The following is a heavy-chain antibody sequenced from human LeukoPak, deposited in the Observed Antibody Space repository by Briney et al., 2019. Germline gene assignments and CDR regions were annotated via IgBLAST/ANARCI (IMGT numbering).Heavy chain of an antibody. Sequence: PGGSLRLSCAASGFTFSNYCMGWVRQAPGKGLEWVANIKQDGSEKYYVDSVKGRFTISRDNAKNSLYLQMNSLRAEDTAVYYCARVEVPRNIFRVAATGIGYFQHWGQGTLVTVSS. D-gene: IGHD6-13*01. CDR3: ARVEVPRNIFRVAATGIGYFQH. J-gene: IGHJ1*01. CDR2: IKQDGSEK. V-gene: IGHV3-7*01. CDR1: GFTFSNYC.